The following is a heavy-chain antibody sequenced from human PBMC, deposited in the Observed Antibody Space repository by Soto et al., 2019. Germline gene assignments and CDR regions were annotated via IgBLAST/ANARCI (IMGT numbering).Heavy chain of an antibody. Sequence: GGSLRLSCADSGFTFDDYTMHWVRQAPGKGLEWVSLISWDGGSTYYADSVKGRFTISRDNSKNSLYLQMNSLRTEDTALYYCAKVDGTTWGAFDIWGQGTMVTVSS. V-gene: IGHV3-43*01. CDR2: ISWDGGST. J-gene: IGHJ3*02. CDR3: AKVDGTTWGAFDI. CDR1: GFTFDDYT. D-gene: IGHD7-27*01.